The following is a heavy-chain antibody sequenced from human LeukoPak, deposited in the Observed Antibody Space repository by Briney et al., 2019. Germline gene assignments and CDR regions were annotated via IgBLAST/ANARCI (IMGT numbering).Heavy chain of an antibody. CDR3: ARGEGILTGYYYYGMDV. D-gene: IGHD3-9*01. CDR1: GGSISSYY. V-gene: IGHV4-59*01. CDR2: IYYSGST. J-gene: IGHJ6*02. Sequence: SETLSLTCTVSGGSISSYYWSWIRQPPGKGLEWIGYIYYSGSTNCNPSLKSRVTISVDTSKNQFSLKLSSVTAADTAVYYCARGEGILTGYYYYGMDVWGQGTTVTVSS.